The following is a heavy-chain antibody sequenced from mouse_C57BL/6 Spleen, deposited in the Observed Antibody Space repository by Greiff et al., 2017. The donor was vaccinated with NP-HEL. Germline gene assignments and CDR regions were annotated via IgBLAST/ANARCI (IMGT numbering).Heavy chain of an antibody. J-gene: IGHJ2*01. CDR2: INPSTGGT. CDR3: ARGKGYPY. V-gene: IGHV1-42*01. CDR1: GYSFTGYY. Sequence: VQLKQSGPELVKPGASVKISCKASGYSFTGYYMNWVKQSPEKSLEWIGEINPSTGGTTYNQKFKAKATLTVDKSSSTAYMQLKSLTSEDSAVYYCARGKGYPYWGQGTTRTVSS. D-gene: IGHD2-2*01.